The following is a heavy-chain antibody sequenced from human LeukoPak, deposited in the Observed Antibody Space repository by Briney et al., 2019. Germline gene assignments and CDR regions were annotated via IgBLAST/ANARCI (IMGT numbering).Heavy chain of an antibody. CDR2: IYYSGST. D-gene: IGHD3-10*01. V-gene: IGHV4-31*03. CDR1: GGSISSGCYY. J-gene: IGHJ6*03. CDR3: ARADGSGSYYNYYYYFRYV. Sequence: SETLSLTCTVSGGSISSGCYYWRWIRQHPGKGLEWIGYIYYSGSTYYNPSLKSRITISVDTSKNQFSLKLSSVTAADTAVYYCARADGSGSYYNYYYYFRYVWGKGTTVTVSS.